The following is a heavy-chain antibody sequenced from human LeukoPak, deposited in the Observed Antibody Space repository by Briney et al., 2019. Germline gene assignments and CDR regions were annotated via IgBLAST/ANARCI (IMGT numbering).Heavy chain of an antibody. J-gene: IGHJ4*02. Sequence: GKSLKISFKASGYSFTTHWIGWVRQMPGKGLEWMGIIYPDDSDTNYSPSFQGQVTISADKSISTAFLQWSSLKASDTAMYYCAGATGSYSYFDYWGQGTLVTVSS. CDR1: GYSFTTHW. CDR2: IYPDDSDT. CDR3: AGATGSYSYFDY. D-gene: IGHD1-26*01. V-gene: IGHV5-51*01.